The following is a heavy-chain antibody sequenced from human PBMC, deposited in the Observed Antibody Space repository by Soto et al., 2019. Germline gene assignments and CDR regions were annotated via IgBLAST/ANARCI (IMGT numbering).Heavy chain of an antibody. D-gene: IGHD4-4*01. CDR1: GFTFSSYA. CDR3: ARDDYSQDNWFDP. CDR2: ISYDGSNK. J-gene: IGHJ5*02. Sequence: GSLRLSCAASGFTFSSYAMHWVRQAPGKGLEWVAVISYDGSNKYYADSVKGRFTISRDNSKNTLYLQMNSLRAEDTAVYYCARDDYSQDNWFDPWGQGTLVTVSS. V-gene: IGHV3-30-3*01.